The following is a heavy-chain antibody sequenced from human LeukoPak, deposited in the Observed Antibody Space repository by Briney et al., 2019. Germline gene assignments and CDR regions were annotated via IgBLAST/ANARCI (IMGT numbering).Heavy chain of an antibody. Sequence: SETLSLTCTVSGGSISSYYWSWIRQPPGKGLEWIGYIYHSGSTYYNPSLKSRVTISVDRSKNQFSLKLSSVTAADTAVYYCAREPVASPHLSTTVTTRGAFDIWGQGTMVTVSS. CDR3: AREPVASPHLSTTVTTRGAFDI. V-gene: IGHV4-59*12. J-gene: IGHJ3*02. D-gene: IGHD4-17*01. CDR1: GGSISSYY. CDR2: IYHSGST.